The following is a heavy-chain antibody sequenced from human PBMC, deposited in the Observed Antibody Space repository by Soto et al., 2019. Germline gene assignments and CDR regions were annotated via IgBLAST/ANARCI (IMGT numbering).Heavy chain of an antibody. V-gene: IGHV3-23*01. Sequence: SGGSLRLSCAAFRFNFSSAAINWVRQALGKGLEWFSIISGSDGRIYYADSVKGRFTISRDNSKNTLYLDMNSLRAEDISVYYCAKSLNINSNNCFDPWGQGTLVTVSS. J-gene: IGHJ5*02. CDR1: RFNFSSAA. CDR2: ISGSDGRI. CDR3: AKSLNINSNNCFDP. D-gene: IGHD1-1*01.